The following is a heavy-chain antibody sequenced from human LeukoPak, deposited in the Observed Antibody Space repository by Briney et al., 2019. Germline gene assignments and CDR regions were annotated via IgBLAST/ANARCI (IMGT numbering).Heavy chain of an antibody. CDR2: IYYSGST. D-gene: IGHD4-23*01. V-gene: IGHV4-59*01. CDR1: GGSISSYY. CDR3: ARSEVVKGWFDP. Sequence: SETLSLTCTGSGGSISSYYWSWIRQPPGKGLEWIGYIYYSGSTNYNPSLKSRVTISVDTSKNQFSLKLSSVTAADTAVYYCARSEVVKGWFDPWGQGTLVTVSS. J-gene: IGHJ5*02.